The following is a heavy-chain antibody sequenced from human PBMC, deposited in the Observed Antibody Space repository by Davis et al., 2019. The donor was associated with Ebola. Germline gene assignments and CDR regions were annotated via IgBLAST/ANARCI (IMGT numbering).Heavy chain of an antibody. Sequence: AASVKVSCKASVSSFPRYALHWVRQAPGQRLEWMAWINAGNGNTKYSQKFQGRVTITRDTSASTAYMELNSLRSKDTAVYYCARGVAVAGRRGDWFDTWGKGTLVT. J-gene: IGHJ5*02. CDR1: VSSFPRYA. V-gene: IGHV1-3*01. D-gene: IGHD6-19*01. CDR2: INAGNGNT. CDR3: ARGVAVAGRRGDWFDT.